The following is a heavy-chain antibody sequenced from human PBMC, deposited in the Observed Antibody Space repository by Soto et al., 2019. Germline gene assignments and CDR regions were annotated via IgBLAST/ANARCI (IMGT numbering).Heavy chain of an antibody. D-gene: IGHD3-22*01. CDR3: ARDPEYYDSSGYDYYYYGMDV. Sequence: QVQLVESGGGLVKPGGSLRLSCAASGFTFSDYYMSWIRQAPGKGLEWVSYISSSSSYTNYADSVKGRFTISRDNAKNSLCLQMSSLRAEDTAVYYCARDPEYYDSSGYDYYYYGMDVWGRGTTVTVSS. CDR2: ISSSSSYT. V-gene: IGHV3-11*06. CDR1: GFTFSDYY. J-gene: IGHJ6*01.